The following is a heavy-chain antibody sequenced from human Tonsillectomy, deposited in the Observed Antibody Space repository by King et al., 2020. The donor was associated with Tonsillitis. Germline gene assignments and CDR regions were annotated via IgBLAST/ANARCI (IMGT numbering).Heavy chain of an antibody. J-gene: IGHJ3*02. CDR3: AKDPARDGDYRGGAFDI. CDR2: IRYDGSNK. Sequence: QLVQSGGGVVQPGGSLRLSCAASGFTFSSYGMHWVRQAPGKGLEWVAFIRYDGSNKYYADSVKGRFTISRDNSKNTLYLQMNSLRAEDTAVYYCAKDPARDGDYRGGAFDIWGQGTMVTVSS. V-gene: IGHV3-30*02. CDR1: GFTFSSYG. D-gene: IGHD4-17*01.